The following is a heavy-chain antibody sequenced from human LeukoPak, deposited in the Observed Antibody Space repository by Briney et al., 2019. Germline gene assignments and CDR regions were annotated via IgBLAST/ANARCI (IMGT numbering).Heavy chain of an antibody. D-gene: IGHD5-12*01. J-gene: IGHJ4*02. CDR2: IMKDGGVK. Sequence: GGSLRLSCAASGFTFSSYEMNWVRQAPGQGLEWVANIMKDGGVKQYLDSVKGRFTISRDNAKNSLYLQMNSLRAEDTAVYYCARNRDYDTFDYWGQGVLVTISS. CDR3: ARNRDYDTFDY. V-gene: IGHV3-7*01. CDR1: GFTFSSYE.